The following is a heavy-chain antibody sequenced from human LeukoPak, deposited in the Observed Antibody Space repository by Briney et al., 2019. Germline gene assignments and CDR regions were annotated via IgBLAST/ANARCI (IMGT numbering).Heavy chain of an antibody. D-gene: IGHD2-21*01. CDR1: GYTFTSYD. CDR3: ARGVRTPKLRTRGQDAINWFDP. V-gene: IGHV1-8*01. Sequence: ASVKVSCKASGYTFTSYDINWVRQATGQGVEWMGWMNPNSGNTGYAQKFQGRVTMTRNTSISTAYMELSSLRSEDTAVYYCARGVRTPKLRTRGQDAINWFDPWGQGTLVTVSS. CDR2: MNPNSGNT. J-gene: IGHJ5*02.